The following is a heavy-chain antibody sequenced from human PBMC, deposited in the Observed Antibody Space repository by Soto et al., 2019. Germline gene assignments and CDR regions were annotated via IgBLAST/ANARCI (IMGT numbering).Heavy chain of an antibody. CDR3: AKVWRNHFDWLVSYYYYYGMDV. D-gene: IGHD3-9*01. CDR1: GFTFSSYG. Sequence: GGSLRLSCAASGFTFSSYGMHWVRQAPGKGLEWVAVISYDGSNKYYADSVKGRFTISRDNSKNTLYLQMNSLRAEDTAVYYCAKVWRNHFDWLVSYYYYYGMDVWGQGTTVTVSS. CDR2: ISYDGSNK. V-gene: IGHV3-30*18. J-gene: IGHJ6*02.